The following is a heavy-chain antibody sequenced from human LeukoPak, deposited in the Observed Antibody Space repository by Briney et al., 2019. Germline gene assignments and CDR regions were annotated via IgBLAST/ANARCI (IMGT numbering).Heavy chain of an antibody. V-gene: IGHV3-21*01. D-gene: IGHD1-26*01. J-gene: IGHJ4*02. CDR1: GFTFSSYS. Sequence: SGGSLRLSCAASGFTFSSYSMNWVRQAPGKGLEWVSSISSSSSYIYYADSVKGRFTISRDNAKNSLYLQMNSLRAEDTAVYYCARAVGATRCFANDYWGQGTLVTVSS. CDR2: ISSSSSYI. CDR3: ARAVGATRCFANDY.